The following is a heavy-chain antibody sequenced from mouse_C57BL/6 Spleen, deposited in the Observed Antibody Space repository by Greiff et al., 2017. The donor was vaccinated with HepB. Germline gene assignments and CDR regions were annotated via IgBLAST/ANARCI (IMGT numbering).Heavy chain of an antibody. V-gene: IGHV1-50*01. J-gene: IGHJ2*01. CDR1: GYTFTSYW. CDR3: ARSGAYYFDY. CDR2: IDPSNSYT. Sequence: QVQLQQPGAELVKPGASVKLSCKASGYTFTSYWMQWVKQRPGQGLEWIGEIDPSNSYTNYNQKFKGKATLTVDTSSSTAYMQLSSLTSEDSAVYCCARSGAYYFDYWGQGTTVTVSS.